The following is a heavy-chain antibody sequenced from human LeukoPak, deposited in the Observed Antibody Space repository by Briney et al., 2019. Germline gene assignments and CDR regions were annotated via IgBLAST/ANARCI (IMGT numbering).Heavy chain of an antibody. D-gene: IGHD6-13*01. Sequence: GSLRLSCAASGFTFTHHGMNWVRQAPGKGLEWVSGIRSNGIITYYADSVKGRFTISRDNSKNTVDLQMNSLRVEDTAVYYCARGRKFLIAAALHWFDPWGQGTLVTVSS. CDR1: GFTFTHHG. J-gene: IGHJ5*02. CDR2: IRSNGIIT. CDR3: ARGRKFLIAAALHWFDP. V-gene: IGHV3-23*01.